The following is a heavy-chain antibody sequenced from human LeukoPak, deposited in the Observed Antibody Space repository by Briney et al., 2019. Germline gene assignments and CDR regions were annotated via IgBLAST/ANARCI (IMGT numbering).Heavy chain of an antibody. Sequence: ASVKVSCKVSGYRFTELSRHWVRQAPGKGLEWLGGFDLVNGDTIYAQKLQGRVTMTEDTSTDTSYMELSSLGSEDTAVYFCTAGRAYSLLDFWGQGTLVIVSS. CDR3: TAGRAYSLLDF. CDR2: FDLVNGDT. D-gene: IGHD5-18*01. CDR1: GYRFTELS. J-gene: IGHJ4*02. V-gene: IGHV1-24*01.